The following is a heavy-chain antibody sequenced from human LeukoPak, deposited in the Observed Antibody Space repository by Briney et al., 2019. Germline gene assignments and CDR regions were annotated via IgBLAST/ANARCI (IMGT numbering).Heavy chain of an antibody. CDR3: ARQKYYDILTATNYYFDY. V-gene: IGHV3-21*01. Sequence: GSLRLSCAASGSTFSSYSMNWVRQAPGKGLEWVSSISSSSSYIYYADSVKGRFTISRDNAKNSLYLQMNSLRAEDTVVYYCARQKYYDILTATNYYFDYWGQGTLVTVSS. CDR2: ISSSSSYI. CDR1: GSTFSSYS. D-gene: IGHD3-9*01. J-gene: IGHJ4*02.